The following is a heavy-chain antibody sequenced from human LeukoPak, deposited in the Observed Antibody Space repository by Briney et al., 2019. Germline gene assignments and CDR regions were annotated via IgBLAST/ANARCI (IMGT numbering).Heavy chain of an antibody. J-gene: IGHJ4*02. V-gene: IGHV3-53*01. CDR3: ARGIRDCSRTTCYQPFDY. Sequence: PGGSLRLSCAASGLIVSNNYMSWVRQAPGKGLEWVSIVYSGGHTYYADSVKGRFTTSGDKSKNTLYLQMSSLRAEDTAVYYCARGIRDCSRTTCYQPFDYWGQGALVTVSS. CDR1: GLIVSNNY. D-gene: IGHD2-2*01. CDR2: VYSGGHT.